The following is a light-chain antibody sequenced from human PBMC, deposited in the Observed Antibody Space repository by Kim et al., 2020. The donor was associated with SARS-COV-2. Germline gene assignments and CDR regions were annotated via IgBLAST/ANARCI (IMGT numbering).Light chain of an antibody. CDR1: QTINNK. Sequence: YQGERAPPSCRASQTINNKLVWYQQKPGQAPRLLIYDATTRATGVPARFIGSGSETDFTLTISSLQSEDFAVYYCQQSNDWPPLTFGQGTKVDIK. V-gene: IGKV3-15*01. CDR3: QQSNDWPPLT. CDR2: DAT. J-gene: IGKJ1*01.